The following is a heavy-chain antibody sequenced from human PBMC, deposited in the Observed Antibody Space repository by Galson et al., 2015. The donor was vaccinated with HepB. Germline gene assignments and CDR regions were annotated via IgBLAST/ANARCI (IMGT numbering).Heavy chain of an antibody. CDR1: GFTFSSYW. CDR2: INSDGSST. J-gene: IGHJ3*02. CDR3: ARERFAGYAFDI. V-gene: IGHV3-74*01. Sequence: SLRLSCAASGFTFSSYWMHWVRQAPGKGLVWVSRINSDGSSTSYADSVKGRFTISRDNAKNTLYLQMNSLRAEDTAVYYCARERFAGYAFDIWGQGTMVTVSS. D-gene: IGHD3-16*01.